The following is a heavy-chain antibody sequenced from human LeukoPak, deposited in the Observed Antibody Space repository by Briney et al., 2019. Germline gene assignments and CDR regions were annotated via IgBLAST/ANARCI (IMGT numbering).Heavy chain of an antibody. J-gene: IGHJ4*02. CDR1: GFTFSSYA. V-gene: IGHV3-23*01. CDR2: ISGSGGST. CDR3: IDWGVATILHGY. D-gene: IGHD5-12*01. Sequence: SGGSLRLSCAASGFTFSSYAMSWVRQAPGKGLEWASAISGSGGSTYYADSVKGRFTISRDNSKNTLHLQMNSLRAEDTAVYYCIDWGVATILHGYWGQGTLVTVSS.